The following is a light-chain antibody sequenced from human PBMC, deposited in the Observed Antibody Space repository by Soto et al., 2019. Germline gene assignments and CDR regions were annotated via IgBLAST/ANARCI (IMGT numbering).Light chain of an antibody. Sequence: QSVLTQPPSASASLGASVTLTCTLSSGYSNYKVDWYQQRPGKGPRFVMRVGTGGILGSKGDGIPDRFSVLGSGLNRYLTIKNIQEEDESDYHCAADHGSGSSFVYVFGSGTKLTVL. CDR1: SGYSNYK. CDR3: AADHGSGSSFVYV. CDR2: VGTGGILG. J-gene: IGLJ1*01. V-gene: IGLV9-49*01.